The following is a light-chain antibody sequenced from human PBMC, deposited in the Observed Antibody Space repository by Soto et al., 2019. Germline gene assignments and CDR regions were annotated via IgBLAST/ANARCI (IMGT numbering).Light chain of an antibody. CDR2: GAS. CDR1: QNISTN. CDR3: QQYGSSPWT. Sequence: EIVMTQFPATLSVSPGESATLSCRASQNISTNLAWYQQKPGQAPRLLIYGASSRATGIPDRFSGSGSGTDFTLTISRLEPEDFAVYYCQQYGSSPWTFGQGTKVDI. V-gene: IGKV3-20*01. J-gene: IGKJ1*01.